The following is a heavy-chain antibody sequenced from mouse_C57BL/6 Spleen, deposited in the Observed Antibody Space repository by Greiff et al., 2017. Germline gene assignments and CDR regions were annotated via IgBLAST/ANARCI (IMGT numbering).Heavy chain of an antibody. V-gene: IGHV5-16*01. Sequence: EVHLVESEGGLVQPGSSMKLSCTASGFTFSDYYMAWVRQVPEKGLEWVANINYDGSSTYYLDSLKSRFIISRDNAKNILYLQMSSLKSEDTATYYCARDRYYGSNYFDYWGQGTTLTVSS. CDR2: INYDGSST. CDR3: ARDRYYGSNYFDY. J-gene: IGHJ2*01. CDR1: GFTFSDYY. D-gene: IGHD1-1*01.